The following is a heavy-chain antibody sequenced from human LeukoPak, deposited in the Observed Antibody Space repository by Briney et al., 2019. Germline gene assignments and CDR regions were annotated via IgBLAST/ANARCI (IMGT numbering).Heavy chain of an antibody. CDR3: AYCSSTSCYGGRSWFAP. D-gene: IGHD2-2*01. Sequence: ASVKVSCKASGGTFSSYAISWVRQAPGQGLEWMGRIIPIFGIANYAQKLQGRVTITADKSTSTAYMELSSLRSEDTAVSYCAYCSSTSCYGGRSWFAPWGQGTLVTVSS. J-gene: IGHJ5*02. V-gene: IGHV1-69*04. CDR1: GGTFSSYA. CDR2: IIPIFGIA.